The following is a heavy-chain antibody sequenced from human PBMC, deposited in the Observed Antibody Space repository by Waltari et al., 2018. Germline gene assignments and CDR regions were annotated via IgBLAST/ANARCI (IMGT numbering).Heavy chain of an antibody. D-gene: IGHD3-22*01. CDR3: ARNYYDSSGYYPFDY. Sequence: QVQLQESGPGLVMPSATLSLTCTVSAGSISSNYWGWIRKRAGMRRVWTGRIYTSGSTNYNPSLKSRVTMSVDTSKNQFSLKLSSVTAADTAVYYCARNYYDSSGYYPFDYWGQGTLVTVSS. CDR2: IYTSGST. J-gene: IGHJ4*02. V-gene: IGHV4-4*07. CDR1: AGSISSNY.